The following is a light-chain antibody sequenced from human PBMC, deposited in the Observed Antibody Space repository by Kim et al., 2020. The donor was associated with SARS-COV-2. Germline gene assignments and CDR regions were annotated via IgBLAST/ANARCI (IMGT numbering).Light chain of an antibody. CDR1: KLGDKY. CDR3: QAWDSSTAWV. V-gene: IGLV3-1*01. Sequence: SYELTQPPSVSVSPGQTASITCSGDKLGDKYACWYQQKPGQSPVLVIYQDSKRPSGIPERSSGSNSGNTATLTISGTQAMDEADHYCQAWDSSTAWVFGG. J-gene: IGLJ3*02. CDR2: QDS.